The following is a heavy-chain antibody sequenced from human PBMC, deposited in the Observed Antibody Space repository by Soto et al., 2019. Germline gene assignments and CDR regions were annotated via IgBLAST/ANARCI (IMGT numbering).Heavy chain of an antibody. J-gene: IGHJ5*02. CDR1: GGSLSGYY. CDR2: INHSGST. Sequence: SKTLSLNCAVYGGSLSGYYWSWIRQPPGKGLEWIGEINHSGSTNYNPSLKSRVTISVDTSKNQFSLKLSSVTAADTAVYYCARYSCSSNWFDPWGQGTMVTVSS. V-gene: IGHV4-34*01. D-gene: IGHD6-6*01. CDR3: ARYSCSSNWFDP.